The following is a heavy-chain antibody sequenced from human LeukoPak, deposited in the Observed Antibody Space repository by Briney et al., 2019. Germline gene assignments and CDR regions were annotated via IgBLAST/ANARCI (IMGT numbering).Heavy chain of an antibody. Sequence: GESLKISCKGSGYSFTSYWIGWVRQMPGQGLEWRGIFYPVNSDTRYSPSFQGQVTISADKSISTAYLQWSSLKASDTAMNYCARANLAVAGTDDAFDIWGQGTMVTVSS. D-gene: IGHD6-19*01. J-gene: IGHJ3*02. CDR2: FYPVNSDT. CDR3: ARANLAVAGTDDAFDI. CDR1: GYSFTSYW. V-gene: IGHV5-51*01.